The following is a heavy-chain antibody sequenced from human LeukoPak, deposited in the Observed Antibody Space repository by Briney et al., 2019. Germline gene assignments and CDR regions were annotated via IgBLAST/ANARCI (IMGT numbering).Heavy chain of an antibody. CDR3: ARLCSSTSCPLDY. D-gene: IGHD2-2*01. CDR2: TNAGNGNT. V-gene: IGHV1-3*01. Sequence: ATVKVSCKASGYTFTSYAMHWVRQAPGLRLELMGWTNAGNGNTKYSQKFQGRVTITRDTSASTAYMELSSLRSEDTAVYYCARLCSSTSCPLDYWGQGTLVTVSS. J-gene: IGHJ4*02. CDR1: GYTFTSYA.